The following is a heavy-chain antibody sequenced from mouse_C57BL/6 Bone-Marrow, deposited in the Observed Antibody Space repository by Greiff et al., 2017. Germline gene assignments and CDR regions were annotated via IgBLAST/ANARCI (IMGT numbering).Heavy chain of an antibody. CDR2: SRNKANDYTT. V-gene: IGHV7-1*01. CDR1: GFTFSDFY. CDR3: ARDSSNRYWYFDV. Sequence: DVKLVESGGGLVQSGRSLRLSCATSGFTFSDFYMEWVRQAPGKGLEWIAASRNKANDYTTEYSASVKGRFIVSRDTSQSILYLQMNALRAEDTAIYYCARDSSNRYWYFDVWGTGTTVTVSS. J-gene: IGHJ1*03. D-gene: IGHD2-5*01.